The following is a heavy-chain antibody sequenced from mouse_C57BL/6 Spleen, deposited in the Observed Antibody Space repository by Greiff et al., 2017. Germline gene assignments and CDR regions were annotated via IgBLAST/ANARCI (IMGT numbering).Heavy chain of an antibody. Sequence: EVKVVESGGGLVKPGGSLKLSCAASGFTFSDYGMHWVRQAPEKGLEWVAYISSGSSTIYYADTVKGRFTLSRDNAKNTLFRQMTSLRSEDTAMYYCATLYGYGEGFPYWGQGTLVTVSA. V-gene: IGHV5-17*01. CDR3: ATLYGYGEGFPY. CDR1: GFTFSDYG. J-gene: IGHJ3*01. D-gene: IGHD2-2*01. CDR2: ISSGSSTI.